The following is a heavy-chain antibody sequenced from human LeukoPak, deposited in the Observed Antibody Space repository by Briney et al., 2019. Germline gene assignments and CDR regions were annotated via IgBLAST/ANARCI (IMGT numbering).Heavy chain of an antibody. CDR1: GYFSTNYY. Sequence: TSETLSLTCTVSGYFSTNYYWAWIRQPPGKGLEWIASIRHDGHTYYNASLKSRVTISIDMSRNQFSLKLNSLTAADTAVYYCARQVATKGEWAFDVWGQGTMVTVSS. V-gene: IGHV4-38-2*02. CDR3: ARQVATKGEWAFDV. CDR2: IRHDGHT. D-gene: IGHD5-12*01. J-gene: IGHJ3*01.